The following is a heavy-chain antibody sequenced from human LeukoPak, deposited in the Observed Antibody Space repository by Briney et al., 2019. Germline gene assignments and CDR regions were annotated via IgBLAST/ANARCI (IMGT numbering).Heavy chain of an antibody. Sequence: GRSLRLSCAASGFTFDDYAMHWVRQAPGKGLEWVSGISWNSGSIGYADSVKGRFTISRDNAKNSLYLQMNSLRAEDTALYYCAKDSYYGSGSSNFDYWGQGTLVTVSS. D-gene: IGHD3-10*01. J-gene: IGHJ4*02. CDR2: ISWNSGSI. CDR1: GFTFDDYA. V-gene: IGHV3-9*01. CDR3: AKDSYYGSGSSNFDY.